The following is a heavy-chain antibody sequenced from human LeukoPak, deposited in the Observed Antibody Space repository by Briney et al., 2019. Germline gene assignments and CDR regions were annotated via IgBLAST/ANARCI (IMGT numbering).Heavy chain of an antibody. CDR2: IYYSGST. V-gene: IGHV4-39*01. CDR3: ARAEVTIFGY. D-gene: IGHD3-3*01. J-gene: IGHJ4*02. CDR1: GGSISSSSYS. Sequence: SETLSLTCTVSGGSISSSSYSWGWIRQPPGKGLEWIGSIYYSGSTYYNPSLKSRVTISVDTSKNQFSPKLSSVTAADTAVYYCARAEVTIFGYWGQGTLVTVSS.